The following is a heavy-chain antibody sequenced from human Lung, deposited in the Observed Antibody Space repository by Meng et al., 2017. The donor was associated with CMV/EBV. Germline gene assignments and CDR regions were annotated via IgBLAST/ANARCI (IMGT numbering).Heavy chain of an antibody. CDR2: ISSSSSYI. D-gene: IGHD2-2*01. Sequence: GESLKISCAASGFTFNSYSMNWVRQAPGKGLEWVSSISSSSSYIYYADSVKGRFTISRDNAKNSLYLQMNSLRAEDTAVYYCARVVVPATLGMDVWGQGTTVTVSS. V-gene: IGHV3-21*01. J-gene: IGHJ6*02. CDR3: ARVVVPATLGMDV. CDR1: GFTFNSYS.